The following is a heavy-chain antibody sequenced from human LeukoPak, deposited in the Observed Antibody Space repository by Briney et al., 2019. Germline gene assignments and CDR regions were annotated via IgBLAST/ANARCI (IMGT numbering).Heavy chain of an antibody. CDR1: GFNFSSYW. D-gene: IGHD3-10*01. CDR3: ARDRRGPFDY. V-gene: IGHV3-7*03. J-gene: IGHJ4*02. CDR2: IKQDGSEK. Sequence: GGSLRLSCAASGFNFSSYWMTWVRQTPGKGLEWVANIKQDGSEKYYVDSLKGRFTISRDNAKNSLYLQMNSLRAGDTGVYYCARDRRGPFDYWGQGTLVTVSS.